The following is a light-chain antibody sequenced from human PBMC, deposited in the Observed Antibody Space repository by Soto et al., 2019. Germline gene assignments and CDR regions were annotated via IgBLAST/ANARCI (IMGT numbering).Light chain of an antibody. CDR1: SGSVSTSYY. Sequence: QAVVTQEPSFSVSPGGTVTLTCGLSSGSVSTSYYPSWYQQTPGQAPRTLIYSTNTRSSGVPDRFSGSILGNKAALTITGAQADYESDYYCVLYMGSGIRVFGGGTTLTVL. CDR2: STN. V-gene: IGLV8-61*01. CDR3: VLYMGSGIRV. J-gene: IGLJ2*01.